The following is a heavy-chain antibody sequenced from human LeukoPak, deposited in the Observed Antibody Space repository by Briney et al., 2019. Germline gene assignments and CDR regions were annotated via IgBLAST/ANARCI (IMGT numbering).Heavy chain of an antibody. CDR3: ANDKVYDYVWGSYRILDY. D-gene: IGHD3-16*02. CDR1: GFTFSSYG. Sequence: GGSLRLSCAASGFTFSSYGMHSVRQAPGKGLEWVAFIRYDGSNKYYADSVKGRFTISRDNSKNTLYLQMNSLRAEDTAVYYCANDKVYDYVWGSYRILDYWGQGTLVTVSS. J-gene: IGHJ4*02. V-gene: IGHV3-30*02. CDR2: IRYDGSNK.